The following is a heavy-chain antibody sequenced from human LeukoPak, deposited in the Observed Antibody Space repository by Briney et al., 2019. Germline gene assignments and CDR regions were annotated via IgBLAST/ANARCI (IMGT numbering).Heavy chain of an antibody. V-gene: IGHV3-21*04. J-gene: IGHJ4*02. D-gene: IGHD6-13*01. CDR2: ISSSSRYI. CDR1: GFTFSSYN. CDR3: ARDLMGIAYRGAFYY. Sequence: GGSLRLSCVASGFTFSSYNMNWVRQAPGKGLEWVSSISSSSRYIYYTDSMKGRFTISRDNAKNSLYLQMNSLRAEDTAVYYCARDLMGIAYRGAFYYWGQGTLVTVSS.